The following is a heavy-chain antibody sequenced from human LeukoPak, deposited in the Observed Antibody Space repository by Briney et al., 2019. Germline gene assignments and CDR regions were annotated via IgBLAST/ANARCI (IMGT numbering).Heavy chain of an antibody. J-gene: IGHJ4*03. CDR2: IDHRGDT. Sequence: PSETLSLTCAVNGGSLSRYYWSWIRQSPGKGLEWIAEIDHRGDTNYNPSVESRVTISVDTSKNQFSLKVRPLSAADTAVYYCARGATISETGYFDFWGLGTLVTVSS. CDR3: ARGATISETGYFDF. D-gene: IGHD5-24*01. V-gene: IGHV4-34*01. CDR1: GGSLSRYY.